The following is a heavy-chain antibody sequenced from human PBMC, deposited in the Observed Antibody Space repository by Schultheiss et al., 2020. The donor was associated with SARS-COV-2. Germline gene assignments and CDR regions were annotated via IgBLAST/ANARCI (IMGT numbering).Heavy chain of an antibody. CDR3: ARDYLGLQSYYGMDV. D-gene: IGHD5-24*01. CDR2: ISGSGGST. V-gene: IGHV3-23*01. J-gene: IGHJ6*02. Sequence: GGSLRLSCAASGFTFSSYAMSWVRQAPGKGLEWVSAISGSGGSTYYADSVKGRFTISRDNSKNTLYLQMNSLRAEDTAVYYCARDYLGLQSYYGMDVWGQGTTVTVSS. CDR1: GFTFSSYA.